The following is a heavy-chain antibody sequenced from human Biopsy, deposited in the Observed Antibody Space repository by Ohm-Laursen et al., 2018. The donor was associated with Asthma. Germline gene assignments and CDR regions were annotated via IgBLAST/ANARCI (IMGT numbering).Heavy chain of an antibody. Sequence: SDTLSLTCTVSGGSLSSGPYYWSWVRQHPGKGLEWIGYINYSGSTFYSPSLESRVTVSVDTSKNQFSLKLSSVTAADTAVYYCARGPNYHGSGRAPIGMDVWGQGTTVTVSS. CDR2: INYSGST. CDR3: ARGPNYHGSGRAPIGMDV. J-gene: IGHJ6*02. D-gene: IGHD3-10*01. V-gene: IGHV4-31*03. CDR1: GGSLSSGPYY.